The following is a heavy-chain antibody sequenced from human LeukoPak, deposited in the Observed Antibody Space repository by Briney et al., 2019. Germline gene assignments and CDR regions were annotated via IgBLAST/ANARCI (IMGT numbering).Heavy chain of an antibody. CDR1: GGTFSSYA. J-gene: IGHJ3*02. CDR2: MNPNSGKT. V-gene: IGHV1-8*02. CDR3: ARAGLYDSSGKGAFDI. Sequence: ASVKVSCKASGGTFSSYAISWVRQAPGQGLEWMGWMNPNSGKTGYAQSFQGRVTMTRNTSISTAYMELSSLRSDDTAVYYCARAGLYDSSGKGAFDIWGQGTMVTVSS. D-gene: IGHD3-22*01.